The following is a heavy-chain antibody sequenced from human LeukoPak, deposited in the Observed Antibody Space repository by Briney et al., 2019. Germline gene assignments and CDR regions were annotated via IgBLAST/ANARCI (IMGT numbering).Heavy chain of an antibody. CDR3: ARARREMVDY. V-gene: IGHV4-38-2*02. J-gene: IGHJ4*02. Sequence: PSETLSLTCTVSGYSISSGYYWGWIRQPPGKGLEWIGSIYHSGSTYYNPSLKSRVTISVDTSKNQFSLKLSSVTAADTAVYHCARARREMVDYWGQGTLVTVSS. CDR1: GYSISSGYY. D-gene: IGHD5-24*01. CDR2: IYHSGST.